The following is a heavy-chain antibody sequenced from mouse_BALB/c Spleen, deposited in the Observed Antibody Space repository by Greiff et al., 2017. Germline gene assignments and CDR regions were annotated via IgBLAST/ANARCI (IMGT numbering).Heavy chain of an antibody. Sequence: VQLQQSGAELARPGASVKMSCKASGYTFTSYTMHWVKQRPGQGLEWIGYINPSSGYTNYNQKFKDKATLTADKSSSTAYMQLSSLTSEDSAVYYLARGVITRVDYWGQGTTLTVSA. CDR2: INPSSGYT. CDR3: ARGVITRVDY. CDR1: GYTFTSYT. V-gene: IGHV1-4*01. J-gene: IGHJ2*01. D-gene: IGHD1-1*01.